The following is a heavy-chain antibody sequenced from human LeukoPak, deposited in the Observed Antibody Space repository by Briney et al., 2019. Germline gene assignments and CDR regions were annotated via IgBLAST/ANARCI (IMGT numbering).Heavy chain of an antibody. CDR1: GGSISSYY. Sequence: PSETLSLTCTVPGGSISSYYWSWIRQPPGKGLEWIGYIYYTGSTNYNPSLKSRVTISVDTSKNQYSLKLSSVTAADTAVYYCARNTGYYDSSGYSLWGQGTLVTVSS. J-gene: IGHJ4*02. V-gene: IGHV4-59*01. CDR2: IYYTGST. D-gene: IGHD3-22*01. CDR3: ARNTGYYDSSGYSL.